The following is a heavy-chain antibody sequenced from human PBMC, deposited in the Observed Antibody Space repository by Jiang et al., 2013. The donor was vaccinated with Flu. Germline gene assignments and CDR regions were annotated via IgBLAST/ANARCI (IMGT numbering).Heavy chain of an antibody. CDR2: ISSGGST. J-gene: IGHJ4*02. D-gene: IGHD1-26*01. CDR1: GVSISTHY. CDR3: ARLRSSGSPRSRSDYIDH. Sequence: GSGLVKPSETLSLACSVSGVSISTHYWGWIRQPPGKGLEWIGSISSGGSTNYHPSLKSRVTISIDTSRNHFSLNLNSVTAADTAVYFCARLRSSGSPRSRSDYIDHWGRGTLVTVSS. V-gene: IGHV4-4*09.